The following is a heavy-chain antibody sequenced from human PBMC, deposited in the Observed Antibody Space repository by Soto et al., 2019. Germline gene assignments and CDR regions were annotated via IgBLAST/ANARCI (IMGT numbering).Heavy chain of an antibody. J-gene: IGHJ4*02. CDR1: GFTFSNAW. CDR2: IKSKTDGGTT. CDR3: TTRVRPPYYDYIWGSYRLEVEDY. Sequence: EVQLVESGGGLVKPGGSLRLSCAASGFTFSNAWMSWVRQAPGKGLEWVGRIKSKTDGGTTDYAAPVKGRFTISRDDSKNTLYLQMNSLKTEDTAVYYCTTRVRPPYYDYIWGSYRLEVEDYWGQGTLVTVSS. D-gene: IGHD3-16*02. V-gene: IGHV3-15*01.